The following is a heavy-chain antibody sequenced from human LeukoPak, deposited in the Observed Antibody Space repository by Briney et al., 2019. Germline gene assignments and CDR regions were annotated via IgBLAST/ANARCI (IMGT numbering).Heavy chain of an antibody. Sequence: GGSLRLSCAASGFTFSRHAMHWVRQAPGKGLEWVAVISYDGNNKYYADSVKGRFTISRDNSKNTLYLQMNSLRAEGTAVYYCARSLYDSSGYYYGFRAFDMWGQGTMVTVSS. V-gene: IGHV3-30-3*01. J-gene: IGHJ3*02. CDR1: GFTFSRHA. CDR3: ARSLYDSSGYYYGFRAFDM. D-gene: IGHD3-22*01. CDR2: ISYDGNNK.